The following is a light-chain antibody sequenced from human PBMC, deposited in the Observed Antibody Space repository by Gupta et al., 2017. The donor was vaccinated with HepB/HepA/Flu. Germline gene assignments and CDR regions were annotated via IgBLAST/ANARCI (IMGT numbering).Light chain of an antibody. CDR3: QSADRGGSYVV. J-gene: IGLJ3*02. V-gene: IGLV3-25*03. CDR1: ALPKQD. CDR2: KDS. Sequence: SYELTQPPPVSVSPGQTARITCSGDALPKQDASWYQQKPGQAPVLVMYKDSERPSGIPERFSGSSSGTTITLTISGVQAEDEADYYCQSADRGGSYVVFGGGIKLAVL.